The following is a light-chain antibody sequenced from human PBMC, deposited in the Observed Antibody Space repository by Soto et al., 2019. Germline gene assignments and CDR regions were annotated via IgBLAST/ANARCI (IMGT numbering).Light chain of an antibody. J-gene: IGKJ3*01. V-gene: IGKV3-11*01. CDR2: DVS. Sequence: EIVLTQSPATLSLSPGERATLSCRSSQSVSSYFAWYQQKPGQAPRLLIYDVSNRATGIPARFSGSGSGTDFTLTISSLEPEDFAVYYCQQRSNWPRFTFGHGTKVDIK. CDR3: QQRSNWPRFT. CDR1: QSVSSY.